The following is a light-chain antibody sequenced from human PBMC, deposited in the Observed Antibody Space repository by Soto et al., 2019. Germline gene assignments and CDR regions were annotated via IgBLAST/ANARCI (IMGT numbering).Light chain of an antibody. Sequence: QPVLTQSSSASASLGSSVKLTCTLSSGHSSYIIAWHQQQPGKAPRYLMKLEGSGSYNKGSGFPDRFSGSSSGADRYLTISILQVDDEANYYCETWDSNTRVFGAGTKVTVL. J-gene: IGLJ2*01. CDR3: ETWDSNTRV. CDR2: LEGSGSY. V-gene: IGLV4-60*02. CDR1: SGHSSYI.